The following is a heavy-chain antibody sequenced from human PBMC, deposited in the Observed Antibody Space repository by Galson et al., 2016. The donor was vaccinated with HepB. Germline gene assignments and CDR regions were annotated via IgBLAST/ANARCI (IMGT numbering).Heavy chain of an antibody. Sequence: SETLSLTCAVSGDSVISNNWWSWVRQPPGKGLEWIGEIHHSGSSNYNPSLKSRVTISVDKSKNQFSLQLSSVTAADTAVYYCASRTYYYESCGLFWGQGTLVTVSP. D-gene: IGHD3-22*01. CDR3: ASRTYYYESCGLF. V-gene: IGHV4-4*02. J-gene: IGHJ4*02. CDR1: GDSVISNNW. CDR2: IHHSGSS.